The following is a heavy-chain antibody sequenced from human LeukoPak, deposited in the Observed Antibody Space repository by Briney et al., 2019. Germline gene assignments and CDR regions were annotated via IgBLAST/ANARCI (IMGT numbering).Heavy chain of an antibody. V-gene: IGHV3-11*01. J-gene: IGHJ6*03. CDR3: ARDDILTGYPYYYYYYMDV. CDR2: ISSSGSTI. Sequence: GGSLRLSCAAPGFTFSDYYMSWIRQAPGKGLDWVSYISSSGSTIYYADSVKGRFTISRDHAKDSLCLQMNSLRAEDTAVYYCARDDILTGYPYYYYYYMDVWGKGTTVTVSS. CDR1: GFTFSDYY. D-gene: IGHD3-9*01.